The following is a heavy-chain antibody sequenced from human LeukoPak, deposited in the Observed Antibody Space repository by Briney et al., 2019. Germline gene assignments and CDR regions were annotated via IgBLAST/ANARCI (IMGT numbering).Heavy chain of an antibody. V-gene: IGHV3-30-3*01. CDR2: ISYDGSNK. J-gene: IGHJ4*02. CDR3: AKDNVAAAGRYFDY. Sequence: PGGSLRLSCAASGFTFSSYAMHWVRQAPGKGLEWVAVISYDGSNKYYADSVKGRFTISRDNSKNTLYLQMHSLRAEDTAVYYCAKDNVAAAGRYFDYWGQGTLVAVSS. CDR1: GFTFSSYA. D-gene: IGHD6-13*01.